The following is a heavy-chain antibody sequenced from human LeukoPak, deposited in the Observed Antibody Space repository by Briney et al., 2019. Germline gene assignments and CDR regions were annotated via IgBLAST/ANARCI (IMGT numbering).Heavy chain of an antibody. V-gene: IGHV1-3*01. Sequence: GASVKVSCKASGYTFTSYAMHWVRQAPGQRLEWMGWINAGNGNTKYSQKFQGRVTITRDTSASTAYMELSSLRSGDTAVYYCAREQLPYYYDDDAFDIWGQGTMVTVSS. D-gene: IGHD3-22*01. CDR1: GYTFTSYA. J-gene: IGHJ3*02. CDR2: INAGNGNT. CDR3: AREQLPYYYDDDAFDI.